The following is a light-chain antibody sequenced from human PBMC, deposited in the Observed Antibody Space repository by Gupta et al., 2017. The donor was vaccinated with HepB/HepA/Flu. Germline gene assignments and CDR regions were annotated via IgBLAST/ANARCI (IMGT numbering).Light chain of an antibody. CDR3: QHGNIWPGVT. Sequence: EIVMTQSPATVSVSPGERVTLSCRASQSIASNLAWYQQRPGQAPRLLIYSASTRAAGTPARFSGSGSGTEFTLTSSMPHSEDFGFYYCQHGNIWPGVTFGAGTKVAIK. V-gene: IGKV3-15*01. CDR2: SAS. CDR1: QSIASN. J-gene: IGKJ4*01.